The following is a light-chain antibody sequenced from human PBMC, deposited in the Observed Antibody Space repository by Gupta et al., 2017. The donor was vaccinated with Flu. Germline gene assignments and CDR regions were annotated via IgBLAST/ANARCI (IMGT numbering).Light chain of an antibody. CDR3: GTWDSSLGGGV. Sequence: KVSISCSGSGYSIGTNPVAWYQQVTGAAPRLLIYENYKRPSGIPDRFSGSPAGTSATLDITGLQTGDEADYYCGTWDSSLGGGVFGGGTRLTVL. V-gene: IGLV1-51*02. J-gene: IGLJ3*02. CDR1: GYSIGTNP. CDR2: ENY.